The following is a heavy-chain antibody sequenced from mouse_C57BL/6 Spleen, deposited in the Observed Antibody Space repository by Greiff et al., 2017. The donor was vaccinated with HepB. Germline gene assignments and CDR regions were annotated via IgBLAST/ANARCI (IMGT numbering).Heavy chain of an antibody. CDR1: GYTFTSYW. CDR3: ARGGSNSAWFAY. V-gene: IGHV1-52*01. Sequence: QVQLQQPGAELVRPGSSVKLSCKASGYTFTSYWMHWVKQRPIQGLEWIGNIDPSDSETHYNQKFKDKATLTVAKSSSTAYMQLSSLTSEDSAVYYCARGGSNSAWFAYWGQGTLVTVSA. D-gene: IGHD2-5*01. J-gene: IGHJ3*01. CDR2: IDPSDSET.